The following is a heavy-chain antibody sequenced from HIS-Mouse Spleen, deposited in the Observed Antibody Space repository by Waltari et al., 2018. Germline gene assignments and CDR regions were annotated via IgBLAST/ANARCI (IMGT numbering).Heavy chain of an antibody. CDR2: IYYSGST. CDR1: GGSISSSSYY. D-gene: IGHD3-3*01. Sequence: QLQLQESGPGLVKPSETLSLTCTVSGGSISSSSYYWGWIRQPPGKGLEWIGSIYYSGSTYYNPSLKSRVTISVDTSKNQFSLKLSSVTAADTAVYYCARERGRFLEWYRMGAFDIWGQGTMVTVSS. V-gene: IGHV4-39*01. J-gene: IGHJ3*02. CDR3: ARERGRFLEWYRMGAFDI.